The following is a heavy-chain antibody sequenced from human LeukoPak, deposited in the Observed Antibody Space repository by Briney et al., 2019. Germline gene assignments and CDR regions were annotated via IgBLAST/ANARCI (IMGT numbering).Heavy chain of an antibody. V-gene: IGHV1-3*01. CDR1: GYTFTSYA. D-gene: IGHD2-2*01. CDR3: ASRGYCSSTSCGDDAFDI. Sequence: ASVKVSCKASGYTFTSYAMHWVRQAPGQRLEWMGWINAGNGNTKYSQKFQGRVTITRDTSASTAYMELSSLRSEDTAVYYCASRGYCSSTSCGDDAFDIWGQGTMVTVSS. CDR2: INAGNGNT. J-gene: IGHJ3*02.